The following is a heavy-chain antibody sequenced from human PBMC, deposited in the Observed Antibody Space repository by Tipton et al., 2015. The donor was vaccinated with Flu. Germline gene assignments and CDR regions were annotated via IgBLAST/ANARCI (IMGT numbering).Heavy chain of an antibody. D-gene: IGHD7-27*01. Sequence: VQLVQSGGGLVQPGGSLRLPCAASGFTFSNYEMNWVRQAPGKGLEWLSYISSSGKTISYADSVRGRFTISRDNSKKSLYLQLNSLRAEDTAMYYGATLTGDDYWCQGIMVTVSS. CDR3: ATLTGDDY. V-gene: IGHV3-48*03. CDR1: GFTFSNYE. J-gene: IGHJ4*02. CDR2: ISSSGKTI.